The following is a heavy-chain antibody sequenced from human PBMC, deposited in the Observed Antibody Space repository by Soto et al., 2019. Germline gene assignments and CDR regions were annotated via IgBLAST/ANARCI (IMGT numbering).Heavy chain of an antibody. CDR3: RYYDFWSGYYPPYGMDV. CDR2: IYYSGST. J-gene: IGHJ6*02. D-gene: IGHD3-3*01. Sequence: SETLSLTCTVSGGSISSSSYYWGWIRQPPGKGLEWIGSIYYSGSTYYNPSLKSRVTISVDTSKNQFSLKLSSVTAADTAVYYCRYYDFWSGYYPPYGMDVWGQGTTVTVS. CDR1: GGSISSSSYY. V-gene: IGHV4-39*01.